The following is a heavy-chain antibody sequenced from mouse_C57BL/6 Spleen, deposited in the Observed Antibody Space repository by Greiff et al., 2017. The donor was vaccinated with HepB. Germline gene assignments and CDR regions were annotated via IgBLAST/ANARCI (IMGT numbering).Heavy chain of an antibody. J-gene: IGHJ1*03. Sequence: VQLQQPGAELVRPGSSVKLSCKASGYTFTSYWMHWVKQRPIQGLEWIGNIDPSDSEPHYNQKFKDKATLTVDKSSSTAYMQLSSLTSEDSAVYYCAREYYSNYWYFDVWGTGTTVTVSS. CDR1: GYTFTSYW. CDR3: AREYYSNYWYFDV. CDR2: IDPSDSEP. D-gene: IGHD2-5*01. V-gene: IGHV1-52*01.